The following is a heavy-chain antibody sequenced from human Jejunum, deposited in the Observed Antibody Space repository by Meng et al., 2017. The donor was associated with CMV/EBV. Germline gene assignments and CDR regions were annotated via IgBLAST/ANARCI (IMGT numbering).Heavy chain of an antibody. CDR3: ARRAAYGSGTYFDY. V-gene: IGHV4-39*07. CDR2: ISYSGST. CDR1: GGSSRDSSYY. Sequence: TVAGGSSRDSSYYWGWVRQPPGKGLEWIGHISYSGSTYYSPSLKSRVTISVDTSRNQFSLNLRSVTAADTAVYYCARRAAYGSGTYFDYWGKGTLVTV. D-gene: IGHD3-10*01. J-gene: IGHJ4*02.